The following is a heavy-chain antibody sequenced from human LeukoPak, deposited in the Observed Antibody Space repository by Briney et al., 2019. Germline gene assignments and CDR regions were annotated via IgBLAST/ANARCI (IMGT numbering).Heavy chain of an antibody. CDR3: ATGGYSSSWYGGTYLDY. CDR2: LYYSGSTSYST. CDR1: GGPISSYY. D-gene: IGHD6-13*01. Sequence: PSETLSLTCTVSGGPISSYYWSWIRQPPGKGVEWIGYLYYSGSTSYSTNYNPSLKSRVTISVDTSKNQFSLKLSSVTAADTAVYYCATGGYSSSWYGGTYLDYWGQGTLVTVSS. V-gene: IGHV4-59*08. J-gene: IGHJ4*02.